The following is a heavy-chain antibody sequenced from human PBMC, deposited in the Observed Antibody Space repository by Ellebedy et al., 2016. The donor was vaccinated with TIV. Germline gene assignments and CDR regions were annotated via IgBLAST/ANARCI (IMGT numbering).Heavy chain of an antibody. CDR2: ISSSSSTI. V-gene: IGHV3-48*02. CDR1: GFTFSTDS. CDR3: ARDQGYYFDY. J-gene: IGHJ4*02. Sequence: LSLTXXASGFTFSTDSMNWVRQAPGKGLEWVSYISSSSSTIYYADSVKGRFTISRDNAKNSLYLQMNSLRDEDTAVYYCARDQGYYFDYWGQGTLVTVSS.